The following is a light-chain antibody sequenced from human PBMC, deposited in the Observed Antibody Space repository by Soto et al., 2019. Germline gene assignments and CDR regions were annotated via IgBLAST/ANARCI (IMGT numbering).Light chain of an antibody. V-gene: IGKV1-33*01. CDR3: QQFDSVPCT. Sequence: DIQMTQSPSSLSASVGDRVTITCQASQDINNYLIWYQHKPGTAPKLLIYDASTLGTGVSSRFSEGGSGTHFTFTISSLQPEDIATYYCQQFDSVPCTFGQGTKLELK. CDR2: DAS. J-gene: IGKJ2*02. CDR1: QDINNY.